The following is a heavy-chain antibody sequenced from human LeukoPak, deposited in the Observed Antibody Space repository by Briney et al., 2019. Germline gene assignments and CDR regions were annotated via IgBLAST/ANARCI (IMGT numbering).Heavy chain of an antibody. Sequence: GRSLRLSCAASGYTFSSYGMHWVRQAPGKGLEWVAVISYDGSNKYYADSVKGRFTISRDNSKNTLYLQMNSLRAEDTAVYYCAKDEDYWGQGTLVTVSS. V-gene: IGHV3-30*18. CDR3: AKDEDY. J-gene: IGHJ4*02. CDR1: GYTFSSYG. CDR2: ISYDGSNK.